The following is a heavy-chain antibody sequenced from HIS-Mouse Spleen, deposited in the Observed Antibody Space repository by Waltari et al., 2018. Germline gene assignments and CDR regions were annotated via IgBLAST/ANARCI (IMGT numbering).Heavy chain of an antibody. D-gene: IGHD2-21*02. J-gene: IGHJ4*02. CDR2: IYYSGST. V-gene: IGHV4-39*07. CDR1: WGSISRSIYY. CDR3: ARDGGRIVVVTAIPYYFDY. Sequence: QLQLQESGPGLVQPSETLSLTCPVSWGSISRSIYYWVWTRQPPGTGLEWIGSIYYSGSTYYNPSLKSRVTISVDTSKNQFSLKLSSVTAADTAVYYCARDGGRIVVVTAIPYYFDYWGQGTLVTVSS.